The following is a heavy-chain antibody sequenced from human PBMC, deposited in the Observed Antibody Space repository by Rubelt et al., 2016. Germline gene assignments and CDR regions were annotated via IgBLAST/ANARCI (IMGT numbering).Heavy chain of an antibody. J-gene: IGHJ6*02. Sequence: QVTLRESGPALVKPTQTLTLTCTFSGFSLSTTGMCVSWIRQPPGKALEWLALIDWDDDKDYSTSLKTRLTISKDTSKNQVVLTMTNMDPVDTATYYCARIHGRHYGMDVWGQGTTVTVFS. CDR2: IDWDDDK. CDR1: GFSLSTTGMC. CDR3: ARIHGRHYGMDV. V-gene: IGHV2-70*01. D-gene: IGHD1-26*01.